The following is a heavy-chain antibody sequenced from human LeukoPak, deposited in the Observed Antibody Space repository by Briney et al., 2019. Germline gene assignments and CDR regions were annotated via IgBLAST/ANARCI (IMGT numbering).Heavy chain of an antibody. V-gene: IGHV3-30*18. CDR3: AKDHMGILTGYYSPHFDY. CDR1: GFTFSSYG. Sequence: GGSLRLSCAASGFTFSSYGMHWVRQAPGKGLEWVAVISYDGSNKYYADSVKGRFTISRDNPKNTLYLQMNSLRAEDTAVYYCAKDHMGILTGYYSPHFDYWGQGTLVTVSS. J-gene: IGHJ4*02. CDR2: ISYDGSNK. D-gene: IGHD3-9*01.